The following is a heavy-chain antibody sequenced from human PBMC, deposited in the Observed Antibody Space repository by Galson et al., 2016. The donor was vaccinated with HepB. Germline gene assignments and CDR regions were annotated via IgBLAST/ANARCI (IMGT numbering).Heavy chain of an antibody. D-gene: IGHD2-8*01. J-gene: IGHJ4*02. CDR3: ARGYTSGVPFW. Sequence: SLRLSCAASGFTFSSYSMNWVRQAPGKGLEWVSSISFSSGDIYYADSLKGRFTISRDNAKNSLYLQMNSLRAEDTAVYYCARGYTSGVPFWWGQGTLVTVSS. CDR1: GFTFSSYS. CDR2: ISFSSGDI. V-gene: IGHV3-21*01.